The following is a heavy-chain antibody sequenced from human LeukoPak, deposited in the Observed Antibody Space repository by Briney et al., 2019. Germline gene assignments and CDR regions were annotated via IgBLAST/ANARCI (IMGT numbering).Heavy chain of an antibody. CDR1: GNYG. V-gene: IGHV3-74*01. D-gene: IGHD2/OR15-2a*01. J-gene: IGHJ4*02. Sequence: GGSLRLSGAASGNYGMHWVRQAPGKGLVWVSHINSDGSWTSYADSVKGRFTISKDNAKNTVYLQMNNLRVEDTAVYYCASFYETYWGRGTLVTVSS. CDR2: INSDGSWT. CDR3: ASFYETY.